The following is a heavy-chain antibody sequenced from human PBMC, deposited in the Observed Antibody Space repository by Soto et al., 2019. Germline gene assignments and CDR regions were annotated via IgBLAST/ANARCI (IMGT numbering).Heavy chain of an antibody. CDR1: GGSFSGYY. CDR3: ARGSGVVTWIQREGWFDP. D-gene: IGHD5-18*01. J-gene: IGHJ5*02. V-gene: IGHV4-34*01. Sequence: PSETLSLTCAVYGGSFSGYYWSWIRQPPGKGLEWIGEINHSGSTNYNPSLKSRVTISVDTSKNQFSLKLSSVTAADTAVYYCARGSGVVTWIQREGWFDPWGQGTLVTVSS. CDR2: INHSGST.